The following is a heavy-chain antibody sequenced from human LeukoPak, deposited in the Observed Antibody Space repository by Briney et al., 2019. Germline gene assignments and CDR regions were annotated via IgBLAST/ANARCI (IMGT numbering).Heavy chain of an antibody. J-gene: IGHJ5*01. D-gene: IGHD3-22*01. V-gene: IGHV3-48*04. CDR1: GFTFSSYS. CDR2: ISSSGSTI. Sequence: PGGSLRLSCAASGFTFSSYSMNWVRQAPGKGLEGVSYISSSGSTIYYADSVKGRFTISRDNAKNSLYLQMNSLRAEDTAIYYCARDADYYDRTGDLDSWGQGILVTVSS. CDR3: ARDADYYDRTGDLDS.